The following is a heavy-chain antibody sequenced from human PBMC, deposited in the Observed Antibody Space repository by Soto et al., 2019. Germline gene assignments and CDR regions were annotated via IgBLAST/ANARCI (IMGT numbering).Heavy chain of an antibody. CDR2: IYYSGST. J-gene: IGHJ3*02. Sequence: PSETLSLTCTVSGGSVSSGSYYWSWIRQPPGKGLEWIGYIYYSGSTNYNPSLRSRVTISVDTSKNQFSLKLSSVTAADTAVYYCARQFYDDYIWGSYRQHAFDIWGQGTMVTVSS. D-gene: IGHD3-16*02. CDR1: GGSVSSGSYY. V-gene: IGHV4-61*01. CDR3: ARQFYDDYIWGSYRQHAFDI.